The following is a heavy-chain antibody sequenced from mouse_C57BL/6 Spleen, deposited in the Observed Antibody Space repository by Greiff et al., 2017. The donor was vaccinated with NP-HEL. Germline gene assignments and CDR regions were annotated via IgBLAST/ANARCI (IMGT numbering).Heavy chain of an antibody. J-gene: IGHJ2*01. V-gene: IGHV14-4*01. CDR3: TTGGGPYHY. D-gene: IGHD1-1*02. Sequence: VQLQQSGAELVRPGASVKLSCTASGFNIKDDYMHWVKQRPEQGLEWIGWIDPENGDTEYASKFQGKATITADTSSNTAYLQLSSLTSEDTAVYYCTTGGGPYHYWGQGTTLTVSS. CDR1: GFNIKDDY. CDR2: IDPENGDT.